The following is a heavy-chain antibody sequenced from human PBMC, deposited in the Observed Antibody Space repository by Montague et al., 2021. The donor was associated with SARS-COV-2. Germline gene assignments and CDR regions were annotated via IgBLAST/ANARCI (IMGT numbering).Heavy chain of an antibody. CDR3: ARHTRGWQPFDF. J-gene: IGHJ4*02. D-gene: IGHD6-19*01. Sequence: SETLSLTCTVSGGSISSYYWSWIRQPPGKGLEWIGYIYYSGSTKYNPSLKSRVTISVDTSKNQFSLKLTSVTAADTAVYYCARHTRGWQPFDFWGQGTLVTVSS. CDR2: IYYSGST. CDR1: GGSISSYY. V-gene: IGHV4-59*13.